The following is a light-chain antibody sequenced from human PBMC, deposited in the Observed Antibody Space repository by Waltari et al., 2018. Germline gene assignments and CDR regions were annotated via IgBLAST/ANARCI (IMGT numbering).Light chain of an antibody. V-gene: IGLV2-23*01. Sequence: HSDLTQPVPVSGSPGQSITISCTGVSPGVGTYNLVPGYQQHPGKVPKLMIYEGDKRPSGVSNRFSGSKSDDTASLTISGLQAEDEADYYCCSYASSSVAYVFGSGTKVTVL. CDR1: SPGVGTYNL. CDR3: CSYASSSVAYV. CDR2: EGD. J-gene: IGLJ1*01.